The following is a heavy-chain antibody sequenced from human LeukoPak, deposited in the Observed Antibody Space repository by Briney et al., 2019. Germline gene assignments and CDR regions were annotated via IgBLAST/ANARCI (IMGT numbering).Heavy chain of an antibody. CDR1: GLTFSSSW. J-gene: IGHJ4*02. V-gene: IGHV3-74*01. CDR3: ARDTDSGYENYYFDY. CDR2: IDTDGSST. D-gene: IGHD5-12*01. Sequence: GGSLRLSCAASGLTFSSSWMHWVRQAPGKGLVWVSRIDTDGSSTNYADSVKGRFAISRDNAKNSLYLQMNSLRAEDTAVYYCARDTDSGYENYYFDYWGQGTLVTVSS.